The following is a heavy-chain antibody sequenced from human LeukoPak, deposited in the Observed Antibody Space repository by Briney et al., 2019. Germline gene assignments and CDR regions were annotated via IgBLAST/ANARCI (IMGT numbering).Heavy chain of an antibody. V-gene: IGHV3-72*01. CDR2: IRKKAHSYTT. J-gene: IGHJ4*02. Sequence: GGSLRLSCAASGFTFSSYEMNWVRQAPGKGLEWVGHIRKKAHSYTTEYAASVKGRFTISRDDSKNSLYLQMNSLKTEDTAVYYCARVSPIGVYYFDYWGQGALVTVSS. D-gene: IGHD5/OR15-5a*01. CDR3: ARVSPIGVYYFDY. CDR1: GFTFSSYE.